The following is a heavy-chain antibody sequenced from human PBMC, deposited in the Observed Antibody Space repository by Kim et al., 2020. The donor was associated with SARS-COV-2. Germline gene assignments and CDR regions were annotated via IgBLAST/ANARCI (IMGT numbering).Heavy chain of an antibody. CDR2: T. Sequence: TNFADSVKGRFTISGDDAKNTLYLQMNSLRAENTAVYYCARGGGSYFDYWGEGSLVTVSS. J-gene: IGHJ4*02. D-gene: IGHD1-26*01. V-gene: IGHV3-74*01. CDR3: ARGGGSYFDY.